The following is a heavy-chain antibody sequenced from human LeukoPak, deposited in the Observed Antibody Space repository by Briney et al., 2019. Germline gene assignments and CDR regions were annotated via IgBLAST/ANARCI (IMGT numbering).Heavy chain of an antibody. CDR2: LSGNGITT. Sequence: GGSLTLSCAASGFTFSNSAMRWVRQAPGKGLEGVSTLSGNGITTYYADSVKGRFTISRDNSKNTLYLQMNGLRAEDTAVYYCAKGIYSSGWSYFDYWGHGTLVTVSS. D-gene: IGHD6-19*01. CDR1: GFTFSNSA. CDR3: AKGIYSSGWSYFDY. V-gene: IGHV3-23*01. J-gene: IGHJ4*01.